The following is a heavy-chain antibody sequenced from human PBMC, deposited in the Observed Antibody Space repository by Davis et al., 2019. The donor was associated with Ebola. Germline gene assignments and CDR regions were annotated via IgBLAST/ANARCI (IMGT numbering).Heavy chain of an antibody. Sequence: GESLKISCAASGFTFDAFTLHWIRQSPGKGLEWVAAISYDGSDKDYADSVKGRFTISRHNSDSTLYLQMSSLRTEDTALYYCARVGEWACSGGDCYLDYWGQGTLVTVST. CDR3: ARVGEWACSGGDCYLDY. J-gene: IGHJ4*02. V-gene: IGHV3-30-3*01. CDR1: GFTFDAFT. CDR2: ISYDGSDK. D-gene: IGHD2-21*02.